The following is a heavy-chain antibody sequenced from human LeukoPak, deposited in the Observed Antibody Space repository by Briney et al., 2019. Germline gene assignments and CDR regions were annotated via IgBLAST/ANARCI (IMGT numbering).Heavy chain of an antibody. V-gene: IGHV3-23*01. J-gene: IGHJ6*02. CDR1: GFTVSSNY. D-gene: IGHD5-18*01. Sequence: GGSLRLSCAASGFTVSSNYMSWVRQAPGKGLEWVSAISGSGGSTYYADSVKGRFTISRDNSKNTLYLQMNSLRAEDTAVYYCARDRAANYYYYGMDVWGQGTTVTVSS. CDR3: ARDRAANYYYYGMDV. CDR2: ISGSGGST.